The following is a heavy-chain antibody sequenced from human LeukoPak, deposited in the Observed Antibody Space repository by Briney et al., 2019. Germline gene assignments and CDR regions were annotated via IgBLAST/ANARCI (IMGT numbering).Heavy chain of an antibody. CDR1: GGSISSYY. J-gene: IGHJ5*02. CDR3: ARATVVVVAATRLNWFDP. D-gene: IGHD2-15*01. CDR2: IYYSGST. V-gene: IGHV4-59*12. Sequence: SETLSLTCTVSGGSISSYYWSWIRQPPGKGLEWIGYIYYSGSTNYNPSLKSRVTISVDTSKNQFSLKLSSVTAADTAVYYCARATVVVVAATRLNWFDPWGQGTLVTVSS.